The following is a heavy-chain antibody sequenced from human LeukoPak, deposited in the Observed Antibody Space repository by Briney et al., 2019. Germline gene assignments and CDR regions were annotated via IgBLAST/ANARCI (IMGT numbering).Heavy chain of an antibody. V-gene: IGHV5-51*01. CDR1: GNRFSSYW. CDR3: ARLAYNDFWSRPHDAFDI. D-gene: IGHD3-3*01. Sequence: GESLKISCEGFGNRFSSYWVAWVRQTPWKVLECMGIIHLGDSETRYSPTFQGRVTFSADKSSATALLQWTSLRASDTAMYYCARLAYNDFWSRPHDAFDIWGQGTMVTVSS. J-gene: IGHJ3*02. CDR2: IHLGDSET.